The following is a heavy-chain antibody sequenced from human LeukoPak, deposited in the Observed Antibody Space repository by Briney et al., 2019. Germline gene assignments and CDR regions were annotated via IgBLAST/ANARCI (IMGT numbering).Heavy chain of an antibody. CDR3: ASKSSDHGELRFDY. D-gene: IGHD4-17*01. CDR2: IYYSGST. V-gene: IGHV4-39*07. J-gene: IGHJ4*02. CDR1: GGSISSSSYY. Sequence: PSETLSLTCTVSGGSISSSSYYWGWIRQPPGKGLEWIGSIYYSGSTYYNPSLKSRVTISVDTSKNQFSLKPSSVTAADTAVYYCASKSSDHGELRFDYWGQGALVTVSS.